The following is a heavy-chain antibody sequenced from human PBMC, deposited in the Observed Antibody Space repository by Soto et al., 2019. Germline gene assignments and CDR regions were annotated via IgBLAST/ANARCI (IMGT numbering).Heavy chain of an antibody. CDR2: ISAHNGNT. Sequence: QVHLVQSGAEVKKPGASVKVSCKASGYTFTSYGITWVRQAPGQGLEWMGWISAHNGNTDYAQKFQGRVIVTRDTSTSTAYMELRSLRSDDTAVYYGARGRYGDYWGQGALVTGSS. CDR1: GYTFTSYG. D-gene: IGHD1-1*01. V-gene: IGHV1-18*01. J-gene: IGHJ4*02. CDR3: ARGRYGDY.